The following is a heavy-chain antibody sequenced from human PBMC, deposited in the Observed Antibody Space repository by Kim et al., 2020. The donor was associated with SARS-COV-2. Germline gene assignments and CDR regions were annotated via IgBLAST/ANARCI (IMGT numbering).Heavy chain of an antibody. Sequence: GGSLRLSCAASGFTFSSYWMSWVRQAPGKGLEWVANIKQDGSEKYYVDSVKDRFTISRDNAKNSLYLQMNSLRAEDTAVYYCAREWYSSSFDYWGQGTLVTVSS. CDR3: AREWYSSSFDY. CDR1: GFTFSSYW. CDR2: IKQDGSEK. D-gene: IGHD6-13*01. V-gene: IGHV3-7*01. J-gene: IGHJ4*02.